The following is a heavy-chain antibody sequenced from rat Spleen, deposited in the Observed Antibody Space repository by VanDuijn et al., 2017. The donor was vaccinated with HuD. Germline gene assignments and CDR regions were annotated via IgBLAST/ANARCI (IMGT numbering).Heavy chain of an antibody. J-gene: IGHJ4*01. D-gene: IGHD1-12*02. CDR1: GYSITSGYG. V-gene: IGHV3-3*01. CDR3: ARSVPYYYDGSYYYSYVMDA. CDR2: INSAGST. Sequence: EVQLQESGPGLVKPSQSLSLTCSVTGYSITSGYGWNWIRKFPGNKLEWMGYINSAGSTNYNPPLKSQISITRDPSKNQFFLQLTSVTTEDTATYYCARSVPYYYDGSYYYSYVMDAWGQGASVTVSS.